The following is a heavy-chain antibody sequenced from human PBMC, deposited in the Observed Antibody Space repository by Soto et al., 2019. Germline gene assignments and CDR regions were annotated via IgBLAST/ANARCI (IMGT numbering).Heavy chain of an antibody. CDR2: IPGSGVT. Sequence: GGSLRLACAASGVTLSIYAMSWARHAPGKGLEWLSSIPGSGVTSSADLVRGRFTVSRDNSKNTLYLQMKSLRAEDTAVYYCAKDPPRRAWPSDYCGPGPLVTVSS. J-gene: IGHJ4*02. V-gene: IGHV3-23*01. CDR3: AKDPPRRAWPSDY. D-gene: IGHD3-16*01. CDR1: GVTLSIYA.